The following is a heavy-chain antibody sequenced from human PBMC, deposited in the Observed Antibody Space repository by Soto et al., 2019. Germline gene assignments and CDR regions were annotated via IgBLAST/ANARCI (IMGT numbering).Heavy chain of an antibody. CDR3: ARDLSAGGTAY. CDR2: ISAYNGNT. D-gene: IGHD1-26*01. Sequence: QVQLVQSGAEVKKPGASVKVSCKASGYTFTSYRITWVRQAPGQGLEWMGWISAYNGNTHFAQKFQGRVTMTTDTSTTTAYMELRSLRSDDTAVYYCARDLSAGGTAYWGQGTLVTVSS. CDR1: GYTFTSYR. J-gene: IGHJ4*02. V-gene: IGHV1-18*01.